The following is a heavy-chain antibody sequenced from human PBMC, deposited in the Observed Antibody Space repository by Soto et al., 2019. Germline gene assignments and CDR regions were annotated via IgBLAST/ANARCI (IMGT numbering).Heavy chain of an antibody. CDR2: IIPILGIA. CDR3: AFRIAVADGWIDY. CDR1: GGTFSSYT. V-gene: IGHV1-69*02. Sequence: QVQLVQSGAEVKKPGSSVKVSCKASGGTFSSYTISWVRQAPGQGLEWMGRIIPILGIANYAQKFQGRVTITADKSTSTAYMELSSLRSEDTAVYYCAFRIAVADGWIDYWGQGTLVTVSS. J-gene: IGHJ4*02. D-gene: IGHD6-19*01.